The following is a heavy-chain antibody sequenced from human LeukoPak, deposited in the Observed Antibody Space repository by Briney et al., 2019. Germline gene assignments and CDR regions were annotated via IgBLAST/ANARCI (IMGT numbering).Heavy chain of an antibody. CDR3: EREHYSREATSWFDP. Sequence: PSETLSLTCAVSGYSTSSGYYWGWIRQPPGKGLEWIGNIYHSGSTYYNPSLKSRVTISVDTSKNQFSLKLSSVTAADTAVYYCEREHYSREATSWFDPWGQGTLVTVSS. CDR1: GYSTSSGYY. CDR2: IYHSGST. J-gene: IGHJ5*02. V-gene: IGHV4-38-2*02. D-gene: IGHD6-19*01.